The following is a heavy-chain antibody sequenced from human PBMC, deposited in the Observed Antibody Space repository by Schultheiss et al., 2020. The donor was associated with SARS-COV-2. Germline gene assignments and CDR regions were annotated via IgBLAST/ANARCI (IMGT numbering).Heavy chain of an antibody. CDR2: ISYDGSNK. CDR1: GFTFSSYG. CDR3: AREKTSGSSDFDY. Sequence: GGSLRLSCAASGFTFSSYGMHWVRQAPGKGLEWVAVISYDGSNKYYADSVKGRFTISRDNAKNSLYLQMNSLRAEDTAVYYCAREKTSGSSDFDYWGQGTLVTVSS. J-gene: IGHJ4*02. V-gene: IGHV3-30*03. D-gene: IGHD1-26*01.